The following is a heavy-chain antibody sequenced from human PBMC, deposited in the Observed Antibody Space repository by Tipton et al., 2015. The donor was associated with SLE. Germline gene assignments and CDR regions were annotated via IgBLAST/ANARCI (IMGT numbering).Heavy chain of an antibody. V-gene: IGHV4-59*02. CDR1: DGSVNYYY. J-gene: IGHJ5*01. Sequence: GLVKPSETLSLTCSVSDGSVNYYYWSWVRQPPGKGLEYIGYISYGGRTNYTPSLKSRVTISVDTSNNQFSLKLTSVTAADTAVYYCAKAAGCSSSWYCGGWFDPWGQGTLVTVYS. D-gene: IGHD6-13*01. CDR2: ISYGGRT. CDR3: AKAAGCSSSWYCGGWFDP.